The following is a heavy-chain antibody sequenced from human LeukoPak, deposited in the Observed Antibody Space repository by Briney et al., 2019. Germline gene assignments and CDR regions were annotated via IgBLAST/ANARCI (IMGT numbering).Heavy chain of an antibody. J-gene: IGHJ4*02. CDR1: GGSFSGYY. Sequence: SETLSLTCAVYGGSFSGYYWSWIRQPPGKGLEWIGEINHSGSTNYNPSLKSRVTISVHTSKNQFSLKLSSVTAADTAVYYCARGPRLIYCSGGSCYWDYWGQGTLVTVSS. V-gene: IGHV4-34*01. D-gene: IGHD2-15*01. CDR3: ARGPRLIYCSGGSCYWDY. CDR2: INHSGST.